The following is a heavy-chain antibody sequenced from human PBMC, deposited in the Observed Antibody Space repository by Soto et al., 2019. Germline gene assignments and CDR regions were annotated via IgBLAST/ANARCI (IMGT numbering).Heavy chain of an antibody. J-gene: IGHJ3*02. CDR1: GGSISSYY. Sequence: SEALSLTCTVSGGSISSYYWSWIRQPPGKGLGWIGYIYYSGSTNYNPSLKSRVTISVDTSKNQFSLKLSSVTAADTAVYYCAREVAFDAFDIWGQGTMVTVSS. V-gene: IGHV4-59*01. CDR3: AREVAFDAFDI. CDR2: IYYSGST. D-gene: IGHD5-12*01.